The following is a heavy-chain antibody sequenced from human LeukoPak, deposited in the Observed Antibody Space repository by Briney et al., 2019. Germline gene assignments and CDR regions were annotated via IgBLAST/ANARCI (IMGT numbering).Heavy chain of an antibody. D-gene: IGHD3-10*01. CDR2: INSDGSST. J-gene: IGHJ6*02. CDR3: AREGGSGSYYYYYGTDV. CDR1: GFTFSSYW. V-gene: IGHV3-74*01. Sequence: QPGGSLRLSCAASGFTFSSYWMHWVRQAPGKGLVWVSRINSDGSSTSYADSVKGRFTISRDNAKNTLYLQMNSLRAEDTAVYYCAREGGSGSYYYYYGTDVWGQGTTVTVSS.